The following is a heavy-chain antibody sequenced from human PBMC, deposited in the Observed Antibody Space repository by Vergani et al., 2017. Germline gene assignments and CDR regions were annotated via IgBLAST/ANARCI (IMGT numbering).Heavy chain of an antibody. Sequence: QVQLQQWGAGLLKPSETLSLTCAVYGGSFSGYYCSWIRQPPGKGLEWIGEINHSGSTNYNPSLKSRVTISVDTSKNQFSLKLSSVTAADTAVYYCARQKDYYMDVWGKGATVTVS. CDR3: ARQKDYYMDV. V-gene: IGHV4-34*01. CDR2: INHSGST. CDR1: GGSFSGYY. J-gene: IGHJ6*03.